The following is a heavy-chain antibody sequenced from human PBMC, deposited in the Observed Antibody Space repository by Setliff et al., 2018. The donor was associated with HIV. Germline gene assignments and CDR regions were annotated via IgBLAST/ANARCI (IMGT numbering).Heavy chain of an antibody. CDR1: GFTFSNYA. CDR3: AKELAASGLGYSDS. D-gene: IGHD5-12*01. J-gene: IGHJ4*02. Sequence: GGSLRLSCAASGFTFSNYAMSWVRQAPGEGLEWVSAILSTGERTFYADSVKGRFTISRDNSKNPVYLQMNSLRAEDTAEYYCAKELAASGLGYSDSWGRGILVTVSS. V-gene: IGHV3-23*01. CDR2: ILSTGERT.